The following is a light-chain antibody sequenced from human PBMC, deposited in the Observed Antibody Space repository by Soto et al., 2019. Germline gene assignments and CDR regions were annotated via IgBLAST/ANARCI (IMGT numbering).Light chain of an antibody. CDR1: QSVGSSY. V-gene: IGKV3-20*01. Sequence: EIVLTQSPGTLSLSPGERATLSCRASQSVGSSYLAWYQRKPDQAPRLLIYGASSRATGIPDRFSGSGSGTDFTLTISRLEPEDFAVYYCQQYGSSPPYTFGQGTKLEIK. J-gene: IGKJ2*01. CDR2: GAS. CDR3: QQYGSSPPYT.